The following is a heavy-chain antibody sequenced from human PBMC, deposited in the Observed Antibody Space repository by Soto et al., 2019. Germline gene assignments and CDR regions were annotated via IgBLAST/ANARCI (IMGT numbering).Heavy chain of an antibody. CDR2: IYHSGST. Sequence: AETLSLTCAVSGGSISSSNWWSVVRQPPGKGLEWIGEIYHSGSTNYNPSLKSRVTISVDKSKNQFSLKLSSVTAADTAVYYCAGEALGDSSGYSFWGQGTLVTVSS. J-gene: IGHJ4*02. CDR3: AGEALGDSSGYSF. V-gene: IGHV4-4*02. D-gene: IGHD3-22*01. CDR1: GGSISSSNW.